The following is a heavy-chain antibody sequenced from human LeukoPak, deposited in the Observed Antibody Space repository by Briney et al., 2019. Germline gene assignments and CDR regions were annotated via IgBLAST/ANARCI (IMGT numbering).Heavy chain of an antibody. D-gene: IGHD2-15*01. J-gene: IGHJ4*02. CDR1: GGSISSYY. V-gene: IGHV4-59*01. CDR3: ARAVVVAATRVFDY. Sequence: SETLSLTCTVSGGSISSYYWSWIRQPPGKGLEWIGYIYYSGSTNYNPSLKSRVTISVDTSKNQFSLKLSPVTAADTAVYYCARAVVVAATRVFDYWGQGTLVTVSS. CDR2: IYYSGST.